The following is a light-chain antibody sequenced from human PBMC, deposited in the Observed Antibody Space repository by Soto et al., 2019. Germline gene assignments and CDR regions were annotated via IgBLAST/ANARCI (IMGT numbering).Light chain of an antibody. J-gene: IGLJ1*01. CDR1: SSDVGGYNY. V-gene: IGLV2-14*03. CDR3: NSYTSSGTYV. CDR2: DVS. Sequence: SVLTQPASLSWSPGQSITLSFTWSSSDVGGYNYVSWYQHLPGKALELMIYDVSNRPSGVSNRFSGSKSGNTASLTISGLQAEDEADYYCNSYTSSGTYVFGPGTKVTVL.